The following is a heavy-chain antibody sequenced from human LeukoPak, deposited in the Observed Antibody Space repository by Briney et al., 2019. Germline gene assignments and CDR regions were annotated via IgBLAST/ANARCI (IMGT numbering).Heavy chain of an antibody. D-gene: IGHD3-9*01. Sequence: SETLSLTCAVYGGSFSGYYWSWIRQPPGKGLEWIGEINHSGSTNYNPSLKSRVTISVDTSKNQFSLKLSSVTAADTAVYYCARVLRYFDWLLPRNNWFDPWGQGTLVTVSS. CDR1: GGSFSGYY. CDR2: INHSGST. V-gene: IGHV4-34*01. J-gene: IGHJ5*02. CDR3: ARVLRYFDWLLPRNNWFDP.